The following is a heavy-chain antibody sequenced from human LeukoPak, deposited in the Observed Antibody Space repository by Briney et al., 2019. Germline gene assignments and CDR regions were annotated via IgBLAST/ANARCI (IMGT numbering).Heavy chain of an antibody. CDR3: ARGLGYYGSGSHR. CDR1: GGSLSGYY. Sequence: SEPLSLTCAVYGGSLSGYYVSWVRQPPGKGLEWIGEINHSGSTNYNPSLKSRVTISVDTSKNKFSLKLSSVTAADTAVYYCARGLGYYGSGSHRWGQGTLVTVSS. CDR2: INHSGST. D-gene: IGHD3-10*01. J-gene: IGHJ5*02. V-gene: IGHV4-34*01.